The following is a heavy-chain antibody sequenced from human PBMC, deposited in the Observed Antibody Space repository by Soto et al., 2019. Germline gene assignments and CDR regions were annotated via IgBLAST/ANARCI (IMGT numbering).Heavy chain of an antibody. V-gene: IGHV4-59*08. Sequence: QVQLQESGPGLVKPSETLSLTCTVSGGSIRSYYWSWIRQPPGKGLEWIGYIYYSGSTNYNPSLKSRVTISVDTSKNQFSLKLSSVTAADTAVYSCASRWGSGFDYWGQGTLVTVSS. J-gene: IGHJ4*02. CDR2: IYYSGST. CDR1: GGSIRSYY. D-gene: IGHD3-10*01. CDR3: ASRWGSGFDY.